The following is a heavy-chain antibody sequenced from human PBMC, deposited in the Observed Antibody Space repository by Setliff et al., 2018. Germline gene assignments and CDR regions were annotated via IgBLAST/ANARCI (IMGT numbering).Heavy chain of an antibody. V-gene: IGHV1-46*01. CDR2: INPSGGST. D-gene: IGHD1-26*01. Sequence: ASVKVSCKASGYTFTSYYMHWVRQAPGQGLEWMGIINPSGGSTNYAQKFQGRVTMTRDTSTSTVYMELSSLRPEDTALYYCARRMWELRSDAFDIWGQGTMVTVSS. J-gene: IGHJ3*02. CDR1: GYTFTSYY. CDR3: ARRMWELRSDAFDI.